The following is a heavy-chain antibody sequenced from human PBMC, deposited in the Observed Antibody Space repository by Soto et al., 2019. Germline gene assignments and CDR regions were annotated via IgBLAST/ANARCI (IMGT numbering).Heavy chain of an antibody. CDR2: ISYDGSNK. J-gene: IGHJ4*02. D-gene: IGHD6-6*01. V-gene: IGHV3-30-3*01. CDR3: ARRPTPFYLDY. Sequence: QVQLVESGGGVVQPGRSLRLSCAASGFTFSNYAMHWVRQAPGKGLEWVAVISYDGSNKYYADSVKGRLTISRDNAQNTLYLQMNSPTAEDTADYYCARRPTPFYLDYWGQGTLVTVSS. CDR1: GFTFSNYA.